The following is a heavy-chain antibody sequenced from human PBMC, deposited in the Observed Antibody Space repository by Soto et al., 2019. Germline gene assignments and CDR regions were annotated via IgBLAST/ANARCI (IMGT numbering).Heavy chain of an antibody. V-gene: IGHV3-30*18. J-gene: IGHJ4*02. CDR1: GFTFSSYG. CDR2: ISYDGSNK. Sequence: GGSLRLSCAASGFTFSSYGMHWVRQAPGKGLEWVAVISYDGSNKYYADSVKGRFTISRDNSKNTLYLQMNSLRAEDTAVYYSAKDSRVAGYCSGGSCYSAADYWGQGTLVTVSS. D-gene: IGHD2-15*01. CDR3: AKDSRVAGYCSGGSCYSAADY.